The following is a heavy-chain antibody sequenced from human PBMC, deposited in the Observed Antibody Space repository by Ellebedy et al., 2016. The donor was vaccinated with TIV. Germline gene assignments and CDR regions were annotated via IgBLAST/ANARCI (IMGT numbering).Heavy chain of an antibody. D-gene: IGHD1-26*01. V-gene: IGHV4-39*07. CDR3: ARRLGAWGSPWYFDL. CDR2: IYYSGST. J-gene: IGHJ2*01. Sequence: MPSETLSLTCTVSGGSISSSSYYWGWIRQPPGKGLEWIGSIYYSGSTNYNPSLKSRVTISVDTSKNQFSLKLSSVTAADTAVYYCARRLGAWGSPWYFDLWGRGTLVTVSS. CDR1: GGSISSSSYY.